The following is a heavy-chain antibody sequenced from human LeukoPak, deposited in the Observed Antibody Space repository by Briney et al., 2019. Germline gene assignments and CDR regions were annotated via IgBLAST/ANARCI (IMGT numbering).Heavy chain of an antibody. D-gene: IGHD2-8*02. CDR3: AKDEFVASDFTGAFDI. V-gene: IGHV3-9*03. J-gene: IGHJ3*02. Sequence: PGRSLRLSCAASGSTFDDYAMHWVRQARGKGLEWVSGISCNSGSIGYADSVKGRFTISRDNAKNSLYLQMNSLRAEDMALYYCAKDEFVASDFTGAFDIWGQGTMVTVSS. CDR2: ISCNSGSI. CDR1: GSTFDDYA.